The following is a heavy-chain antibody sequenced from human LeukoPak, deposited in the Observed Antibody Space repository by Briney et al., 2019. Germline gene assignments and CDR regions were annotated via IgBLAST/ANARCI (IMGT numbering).Heavy chain of an antibody. J-gene: IGHJ4*02. D-gene: IGHD6-13*01. CDR3: AGRQGLAAGHY. CDR2: INHSGST. Sequence: PSETLSLTCAVYGGSFSGYYWSWIRQPPGKGLEWIGEINHSGSTNYNPSLKSRVTISVDTSKNQFSLKLSSVTAADTAVYYCAGRQGLAAGHYWGQGTLVTVSS. CDR1: GGSFSGYY. V-gene: IGHV4-34*01.